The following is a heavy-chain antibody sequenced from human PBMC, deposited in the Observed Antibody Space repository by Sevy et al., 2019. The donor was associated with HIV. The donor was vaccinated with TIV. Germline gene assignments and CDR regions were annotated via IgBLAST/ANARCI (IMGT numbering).Heavy chain of an antibody. J-gene: IGHJ4*02. Sequence: GESLKTSCKGSEYTFTHFWLAWVRQMPGKGLESMGIIYPGDSDTRYSPSFQGQVTISADKSISTAYLQWDSLKASDTAMYYSARSDGYCSGGNHLCYFDYWGQGTLVTVSS. CDR1: EYTFTHFW. D-gene: IGHD2-15*01. V-gene: IGHV5-51*01. CDR2: IYPGDSDT. CDR3: ARSDGYCSGGNHLCYFDY.